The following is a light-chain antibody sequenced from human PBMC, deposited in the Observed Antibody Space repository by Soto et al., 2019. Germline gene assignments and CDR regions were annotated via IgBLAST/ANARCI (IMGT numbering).Light chain of an antibody. V-gene: IGLV2-14*03. CDR2: DVT. CDR1: SGDIGSYNF. CDR3: KQYTNSDTYV. J-gene: IGLJ1*01. Sequence: QSALTQPASVSGSPGQSITISCTGTSGDIGSYNFVSWYQQHPGKAPKLIISDVTNRPSGVSSRCSGSKSDNTASLTISGLQSEDEADYYCKQYTNSDTYVFGTGTKLTVL.